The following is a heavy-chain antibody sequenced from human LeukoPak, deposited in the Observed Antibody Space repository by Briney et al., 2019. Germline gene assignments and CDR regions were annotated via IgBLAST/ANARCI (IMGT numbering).Heavy chain of an antibody. D-gene: IGHD1/OR15-1a*01. CDR3: AKTTNGKTVNWFAP. Sequence: SETLSLTCTVSGDSINHDYWSWVRQPAGKGLEWVGLIYSSGLTTYNPSLKSRVTMSVDTSKNQLSLKLNSVTAADSATYYCAKTTNGKTVNWFAPWGQGPPVIVSA. J-gene: IGHJ5*01. V-gene: IGHV4-4*07. CDR1: GDSINHDY. CDR2: IYSSGLT.